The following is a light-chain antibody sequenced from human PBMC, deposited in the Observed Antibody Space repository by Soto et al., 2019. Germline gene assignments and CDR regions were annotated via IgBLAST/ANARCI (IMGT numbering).Light chain of an antibody. CDR3: QQYNRYSPWA. CDR2: GAS. Sequence: EIVLTQSPGTLSLSPGERATLSCRASQSISSTFLAWYQQRPGQAPRLLIYGASTRAAGIPDRFSGSGSGTDLTLTITSLQPDDFANYYCQQYNRYSPWAFGQGTKVDIK. J-gene: IGKJ1*01. CDR1: QSISSTF. V-gene: IGKV3-20*01.